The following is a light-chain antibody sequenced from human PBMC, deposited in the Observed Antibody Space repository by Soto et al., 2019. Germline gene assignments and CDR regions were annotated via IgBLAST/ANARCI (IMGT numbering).Light chain of an antibody. Sequence: IVLTPSPATFPFSPGTRAPLSCRASQTVGSNLAWYQQKPGQAPRLLIYGASSRAPGIPDRFSGGGSGTEFTLTISSLQSEDFGVYYCQQNKDWPGTFGQGTKVDIK. CDR2: GAS. V-gene: IGKV3D-15*01. CDR1: QTVGSN. CDR3: QQNKDWPGT. J-gene: IGKJ1*01.